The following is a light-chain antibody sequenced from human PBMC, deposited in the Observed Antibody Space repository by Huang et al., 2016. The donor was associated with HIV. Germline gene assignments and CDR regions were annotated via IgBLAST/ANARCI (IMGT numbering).Light chain of an antibody. Sequence: EIVMTQSPTTLSVSPGERVTLSCRASQRVGNNLAWYQQRPGQAPRLLIYGASTRPTGIPARFSGSGSGTEVTLTISSLQSEDFAVYYCLHYDNWPPYTFGQGTKLEMK. CDR2: GAS. CDR1: QRVGNN. J-gene: IGKJ2*01. V-gene: IGKV3-15*01. CDR3: LHYDNWPPYT.